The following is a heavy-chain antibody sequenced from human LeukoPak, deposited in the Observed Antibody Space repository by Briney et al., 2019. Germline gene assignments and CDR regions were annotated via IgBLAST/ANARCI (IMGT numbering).Heavy chain of an antibody. V-gene: IGHV3-11*01. CDR1: GCTFSDYY. D-gene: IGHD4-23*01. CDR3: ARYQGSVTVVTPSPLDY. J-gene: IGHJ4*02. Sequence: PGGSLRLSCAASGCTFSDYYMSWIRQAPGKGLEWVSYISSSGSTIYYADSVKGRFTISRDNAKNSLYLQMNSLRAEDTAVYHCARYQGSVTVVTPSPLDYWGQGTLVTVSS. CDR2: ISSSGSTI.